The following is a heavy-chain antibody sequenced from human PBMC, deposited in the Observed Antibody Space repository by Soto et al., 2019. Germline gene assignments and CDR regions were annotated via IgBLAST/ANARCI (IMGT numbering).Heavy chain of an antibody. Sequence: GASVKVSCKASGGTFSSYAISWVRQAPGQGLEWMGGIIPIFGTANYAQKFQGRVTITADESTSTAYMELSSLRSEDTAVYYCARSGSDYYYGMDVWGQGTPVTVSS. CDR1: GGTFSSYA. J-gene: IGHJ6*02. V-gene: IGHV1-69*13. D-gene: IGHD7-27*01. CDR2: IIPIFGTA. CDR3: ARSGSDYYYGMDV.